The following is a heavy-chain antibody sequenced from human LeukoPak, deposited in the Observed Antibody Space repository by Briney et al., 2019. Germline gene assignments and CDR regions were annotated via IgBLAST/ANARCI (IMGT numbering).Heavy chain of an antibody. Sequence: GGSLRLSCAASGFTFSSYGMHWVRQAPGKGLEWVAFIRYDGSNKYYADSVKGRFTISRDNSKNTLYLQMNSLRAEDTAVYYCAKSPRSPAGYLDYWGQGTLVTVSS. CDR1: GFTFSSYG. CDR3: AKSPRSPAGYLDY. CDR2: IRYDGSNK. D-gene: IGHD6-13*01. V-gene: IGHV3-30*02. J-gene: IGHJ4*02.